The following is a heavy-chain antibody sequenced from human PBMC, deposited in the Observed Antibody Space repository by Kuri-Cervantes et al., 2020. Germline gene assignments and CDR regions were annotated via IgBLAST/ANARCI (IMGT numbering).Heavy chain of an antibody. V-gene: IGHV4-61*01. D-gene: IGHD1-14*01. CDR2: IYYSGST. Sequence: ESLKISCTVSGGSVSSGSYYWSWIRQPPGKGLEWIGYIYYSGSTNYNPSLKSRVTLSVDTTKEQFSLKLSSVTAADTAVYYCARQNQPVINAFEKWGQGTMVTVSS. CDR1: GGSVSSGSYY. CDR3: ARQNQPVINAFEK. J-gene: IGHJ3*02.